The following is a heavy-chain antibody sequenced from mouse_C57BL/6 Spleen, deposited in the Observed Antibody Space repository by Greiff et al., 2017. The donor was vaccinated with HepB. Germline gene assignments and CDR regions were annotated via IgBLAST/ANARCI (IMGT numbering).Heavy chain of an antibody. D-gene: IGHD1-1*01. V-gene: IGHV1-80*01. CDR2: IYPGDGDT. J-gene: IGHJ1*03. Sequence: VKLVESGAELVKPGASVKISCKASGYAFSSYWINWVKQRPGKGLEWIGQIYPGDGDTNYNGKFKGKATLTADKSSSTAYMQLSSLTSEDSAVYFCARDSSPYFDVWRTGTTVTVSS. CDR1: GYAFSSYW. CDR3: ARDSSPYFDV.